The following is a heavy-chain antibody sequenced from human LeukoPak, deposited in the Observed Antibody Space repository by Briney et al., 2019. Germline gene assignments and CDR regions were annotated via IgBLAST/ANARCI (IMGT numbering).Heavy chain of an antibody. Sequence: SVKVSCKASGGTFSSYAISWVRQAPGQGLEWMGGIIPIFGTASYAQKFQGRVTITADESTSTAYMELSSLRSEDTAVYYCASSSEMATPRRWFDPWGQGTLVTVSS. V-gene: IGHV1-69*01. J-gene: IGHJ5*02. CDR1: GGTFSSYA. CDR2: IIPIFGTA. CDR3: ASSSEMATPRRWFDP. D-gene: IGHD5-24*01.